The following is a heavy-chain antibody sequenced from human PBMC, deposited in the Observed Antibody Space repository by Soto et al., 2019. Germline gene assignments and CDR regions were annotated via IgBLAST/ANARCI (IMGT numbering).Heavy chain of an antibody. J-gene: IGHJ4*02. D-gene: IGHD1-26*01. CDR1: GFTFSSYW. Sequence: PGGSLRLSCAASGFTFSSYWMHWVRQAPGKGLVWVSRINSYGSSTTYADSVKGRFTISRDNAKNTLYLQMNSLRAEDTAVYYCARDRDGGSYYNYWGLGTQVTVSS. CDR2: INSYGSST. CDR3: ARDRDGGSYYNY. V-gene: IGHV3-74*01.